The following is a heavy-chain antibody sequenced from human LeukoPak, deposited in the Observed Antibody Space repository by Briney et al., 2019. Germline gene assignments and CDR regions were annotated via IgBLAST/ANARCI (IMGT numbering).Heavy chain of an antibody. CDR1: GFTFSSYE. CDR2: INHSGST. CDR3: ARHLNDVVVTAQRFDP. V-gene: IGHV4-34*01. J-gene: IGHJ5*02. D-gene: IGHD2-21*02. Sequence: GSLRLSRAASGFTFSSYEMNWVRQPPGKGLEWIGEINHSGSTNYNPSLKSRVTISVDTSKNQFSLKLSSVTAADTAVYYCARHLNDVVVTAQRFDPWGQGTLVTVSS.